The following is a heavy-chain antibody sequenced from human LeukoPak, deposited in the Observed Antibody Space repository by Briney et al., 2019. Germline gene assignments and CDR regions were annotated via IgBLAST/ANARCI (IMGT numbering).Heavy chain of an antibody. V-gene: IGHV1-69*05. CDR3: ATTPTRLGYCSSTSCGAFDI. CDR2: IIAILRTA. J-gene: IGHJ3*02. CDR1: GGTFSSYA. D-gene: IGHD2-2*01. Sequence: GASVKVSCKASGGTFSSYAIRRVRQAPGPGLEWTGGIIAILRTAYYAQKFQGRVTITTDESTSTAYMELSSLRSEDTAVYYCATTPTRLGYCSSTSCGAFDIWGQGTMVTVSS.